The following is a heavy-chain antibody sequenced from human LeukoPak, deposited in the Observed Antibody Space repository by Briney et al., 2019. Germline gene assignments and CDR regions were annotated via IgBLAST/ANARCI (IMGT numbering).Heavy chain of an antibody. D-gene: IGHD2-2*01. Sequence: ASVKVSCKASGGTFSSYAISWVRQAPGQGLEWMGRIIPIFGTANYAQKFQGRVTITTDESTSTAYMELSSLRSEDTAMYYCAGARGFCSSTSCLSGFDYWGQGSLVTVSS. CDR3: AGARGFCSSTSCLSGFDY. J-gene: IGHJ4*02. V-gene: IGHV1-69*05. CDR1: GGTFSSYA. CDR2: IIPIFGTA.